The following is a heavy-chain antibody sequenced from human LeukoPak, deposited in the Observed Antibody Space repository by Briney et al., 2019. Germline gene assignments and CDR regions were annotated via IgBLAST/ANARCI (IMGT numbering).Heavy chain of an antibody. V-gene: IGHV4-34*01. Sequence: PSETLSLTCAVYGGSFSGYYWSWIRQPPGKGLEWIGEINHSGSTNYNPSLKSRVTISVDTSKNQFSLKLSSVTAADTAVYYCASQQLVDSPSSLDYWGQGTLVTVSS. CDR2: INHSGST. J-gene: IGHJ4*02. CDR3: ASQQLVDSPSSLDY. CDR1: GGSFSGYY. D-gene: IGHD6-13*01.